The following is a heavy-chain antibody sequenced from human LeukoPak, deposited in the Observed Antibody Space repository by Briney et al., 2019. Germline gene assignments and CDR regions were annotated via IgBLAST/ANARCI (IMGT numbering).Heavy chain of an antibody. D-gene: IGHD6-13*01. Sequence: SETLSLTCTVSGGSISSYYWSWIRQPPGKGLEWIGYIYYSGSTNYDPSLKRRVTISVDTPKNQFSLKLSSVTAADTAVYYCARVSIAAAGDYYYYGMDVWGQGTTVTVSS. J-gene: IGHJ6*02. CDR2: IYYSGST. V-gene: IGHV4-59*01. CDR3: ARVSIAAAGDYYYYGMDV. CDR1: GGSISSYY.